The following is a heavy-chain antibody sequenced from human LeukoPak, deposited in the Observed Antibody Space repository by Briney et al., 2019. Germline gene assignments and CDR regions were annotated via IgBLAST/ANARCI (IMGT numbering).Heavy chain of an antibody. CDR3: AKYSSGWFIYYYMDV. V-gene: IGHV3-23*01. Sequence: GGSLRLSCAASGFTFSSHAMSWVRQAPGKGLEWASGISGTGGSTQYADSVKGRFTISRDNSKNTLYLQMNGLRAEDTAVYYCAKYSSGWFIYYYMDVWGKGTTVTVSS. CDR1: GFTFSSHA. D-gene: IGHD6-19*01. CDR2: ISGTGGST. J-gene: IGHJ6*03.